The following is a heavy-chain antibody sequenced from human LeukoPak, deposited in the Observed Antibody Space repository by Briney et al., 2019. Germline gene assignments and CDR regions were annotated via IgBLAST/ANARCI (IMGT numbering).Heavy chain of an antibody. D-gene: IGHD3-10*01. J-gene: IGHJ4*02. CDR1: GGTFSSYA. CDR3: ARDPGVPLRRRPRHFDY. CDR2: ISAYNGNT. V-gene: IGHV1-18*01. Sequence: ASVKVSCKASGGTFSSYAISWVRQAPGQGLEWMGWISAYNGNTNYAQKLQGRVTMTTDTSTSTAYMELRSLRSDDTAVYYCARDPGVPLRRRPRHFDYWGQGTLVTVSS.